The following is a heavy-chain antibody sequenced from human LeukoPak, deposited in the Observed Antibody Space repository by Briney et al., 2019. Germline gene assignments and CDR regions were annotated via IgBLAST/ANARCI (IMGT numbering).Heavy chain of an antibody. J-gene: IGHJ4*02. D-gene: IGHD6-13*01. V-gene: IGHV3-23*01. CDR2: ISGSGAST. CDR1: GFTLSTNA. CDR3: AKGGSSSWYSPFGY. Sequence: GGSLRLSCLTSGFTLSTNAMSWVRQAPGKGLEWISGISGSGASTYYADSVKGRFTISRDDSRNTLYLQMNSLRAEDTAVYYCAKGGSSSWYSPFGYWGQGTLVTVSS.